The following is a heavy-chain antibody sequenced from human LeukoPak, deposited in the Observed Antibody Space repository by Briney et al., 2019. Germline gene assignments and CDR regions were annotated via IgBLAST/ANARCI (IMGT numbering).Heavy chain of an antibody. CDR1: GGTFSIYA. Sequence: GASVKVSCKASGGTFSIYAISWVRQAPGQGLEWMGVIIPIFGTANYAQKFQGRVTITTYESTSTAYMELSSLRSEDTAVYYCARGGYSYGSTYYYYYYYMDVWGKGTTVT. CDR3: ARGGYSYGSTYYYYYYYMDV. V-gene: IGHV1-69*05. CDR2: IIPIFGTA. J-gene: IGHJ6*03. D-gene: IGHD5-18*01.